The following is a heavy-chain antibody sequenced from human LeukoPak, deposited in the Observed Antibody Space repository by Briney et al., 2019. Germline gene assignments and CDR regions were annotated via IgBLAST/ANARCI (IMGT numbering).Heavy chain of an antibody. CDR3: ARDESGWSAFDI. CDR1: GYNFVGYY. CDR2: INPRDGET. J-gene: IGHJ3*02. Sequence: ASVKVSCKGSGYNFVGYYIHWVRQVPGQGLEWMGRINPRDGETSFAQKFQGRVTMTRDMSTSTVYMELSSLRSEDTAVYYCARDESGWSAFDIWGQGTMVTVSS. D-gene: IGHD2-15*01. V-gene: IGHV1-2*06.